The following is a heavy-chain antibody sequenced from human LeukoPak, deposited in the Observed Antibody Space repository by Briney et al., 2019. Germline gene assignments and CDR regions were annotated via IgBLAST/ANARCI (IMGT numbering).Heavy chain of an antibody. CDR2: FDPEDGET. Sequence: ASVKVSCKVSGYTLTELSMHWVRQAPGKGLEWMGGFDPEDGETIYAQKFQDRVTMAEDTSTDTAYMELSSLRSEDTAVYYCAAIPVWVVVPAAQFDYWGQGTLVTVSS. CDR1: GYTLTELS. CDR3: AAIPVWVVVPAAQFDY. J-gene: IGHJ4*02. D-gene: IGHD2-2*01. V-gene: IGHV1-24*01.